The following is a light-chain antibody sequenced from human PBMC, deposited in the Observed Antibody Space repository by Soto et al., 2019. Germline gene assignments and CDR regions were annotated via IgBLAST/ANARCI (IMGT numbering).Light chain of an antibody. Sequence: DIVLTQSPATLSVSPGDRATLSCRASQSVSGYLAWYQQQPGQAPRLLXYGASSRATGTPARFSGSGSGTEFTLTISSLQSEDFAVYYCQQYNNWPPITFGQGTRLEI. V-gene: IGKV3-15*01. J-gene: IGKJ5*01. CDR3: QQYNNWPPIT. CDR1: QSVSGY. CDR2: GAS.